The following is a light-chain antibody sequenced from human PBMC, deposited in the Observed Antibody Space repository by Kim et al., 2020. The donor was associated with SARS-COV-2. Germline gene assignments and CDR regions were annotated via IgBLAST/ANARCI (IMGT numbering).Light chain of an antibody. V-gene: IGKV3-11*01. CDR1: HNVGIN. CDR2: DAA. Sequence: PGEGATLPGRASHNVGINLAWYQQTPGQSPRLLIYDAAMRAAGIPDRFSGSWSGTDFTLTIGSLAPEDFTIYYCQQRGSWPPAVTFGGGTKVDIK. CDR3: QQRGSWPPAVT. J-gene: IGKJ4*01.